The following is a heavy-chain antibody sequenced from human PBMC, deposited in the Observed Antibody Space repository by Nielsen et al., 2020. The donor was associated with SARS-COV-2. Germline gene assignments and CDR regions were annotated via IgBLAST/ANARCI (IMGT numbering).Heavy chain of an antibody. Sequence: GESLKISCAASGFTFSSYWMSWVRQAPGKELEWVANIKQDGSEKYYVDSVKGRFTISRDNAKNSLYLQMNSLRAEDTAVYYCVSSSSDYWGQGTLVTVSS. CDR3: VSSSSDY. CDR2: IKQDGSEK. CDR1: GFTFSSYW. D-gene: IGHD6-6*01. J-gene: IGHJ4*02. V-gene: IGHV3-7*01.